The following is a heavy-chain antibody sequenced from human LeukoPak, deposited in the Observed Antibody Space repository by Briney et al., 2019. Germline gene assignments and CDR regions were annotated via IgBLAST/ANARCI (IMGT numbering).Heavy chain of an antibody. CDR1: GGSISSYY. D-gene: IGHD3-10*01. V-gene: IGHV4-59*01. Sequence: PSETLSLTCTVSGGSISSYYWSWIRQPPGKGLEWIGYIYYSGSTNYNPSLKSRVTTSVDTSKNQFSLKLSSVTAADTAVYYCARDPSYYYGSGSYFDAFDIWGQGTMVTVSS. J-gene: IGHJ3*02. CDR3: ARDPSYYYGSGSYFDAFDI. CDR2: IYYSGST.